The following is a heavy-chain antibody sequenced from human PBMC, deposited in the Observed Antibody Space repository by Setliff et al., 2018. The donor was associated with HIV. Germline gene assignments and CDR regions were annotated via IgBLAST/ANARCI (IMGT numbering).Heavy chain of an antibody. Sequence: ASVTVSCKASGYTFTSYDINWVRQATGQGLEWMGWMNPNSGNTGYAQKFQGRLTMTRNTSISTAYMEVRSLRSEDKAVYYYARGWTEQQLVWNYWGQGTLVTVST. D-gene: IGHD6-13*01. CDR2: MNPNSGNT. CDR3: ARGWTEQQLVWNY. J-gene: IGHJ4*02. V-gene: IGHV1-8*02. CDR1: GYTFTSYD.